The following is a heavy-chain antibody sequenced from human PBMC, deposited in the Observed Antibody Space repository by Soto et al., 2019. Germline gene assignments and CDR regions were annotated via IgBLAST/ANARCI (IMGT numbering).Heavy chain of an antibody. CDR2: IKQDGSEK. J-gene: IGHJ4*02. CDR1: GFTFSSYW. Sequence: GGSLRLSCAASGFTFSSYWMGWVRQAPGKGLEWVANIKQDGSEKYYVDSVKGRFTISRDNAKNMLFLQMNSLRAEDTAIYYCGKKVNSGQGSQYFDYWGQGTLVTVSS. D-gene: IGHD3-10*01. CDR3: GKKVNSGQGSQYFDY. V-gene: IGHV3-7*03.